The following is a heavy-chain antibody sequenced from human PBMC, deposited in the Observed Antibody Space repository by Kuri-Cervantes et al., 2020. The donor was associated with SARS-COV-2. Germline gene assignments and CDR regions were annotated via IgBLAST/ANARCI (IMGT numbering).Heavy chain of an antibody. D-gene: IGHD2-21*02. CDR1: GFSFSSYT. Sequence: GESLKISCTASGFSFSSYTMHWVRQAPGKGLEWVAVISYDGSNKYYADSVKGRFTISRDNSKNTLYLQMNSLRAEDTAVYYCARAGVWVTSPPDYWGQGTLVTVSS. V-gene: IGHV3-30*01. J-gene: IGHJ4*02. CDR2: ISYDGSNK. CDR3: ARAGVWVTSPPDY.